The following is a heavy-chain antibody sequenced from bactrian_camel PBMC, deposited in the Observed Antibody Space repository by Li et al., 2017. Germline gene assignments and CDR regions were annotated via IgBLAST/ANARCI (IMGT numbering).Heavy chain of an antibody. D-gene: IGHD3*01. J-gene: IGHJ4*01. V-gene: IGHV3S10*01. Sequence: VQLVESGGGLVQPGGSLRLSCAASGFTSSSYAMSWVRQAPGKGPEWVSTTGADGTTYYADSVKGRFTISRDNAKNTVYLQINGLKSEDTALYRCALDPYTLWVYGSWGQGTQVTVS. CDR3: ALDPYTLWVYGS. CDR1: GFTSSSYA. CDR2: TGADGTT.